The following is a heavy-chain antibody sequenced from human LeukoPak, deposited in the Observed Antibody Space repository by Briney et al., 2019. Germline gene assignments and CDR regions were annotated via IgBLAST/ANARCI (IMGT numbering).Heavy chain of an antibody. CDR1: GFTFSSYG. V-gene: IGHV3-33*08. D-gene: IGHD1-1*01. J-gene: IGHJ4*02. CDR3: VIESNDPGTGDC. Sequence: PGGSLRLSCTASGFTFSSYGMNWVRQAPGKGLEWVGGIGYDGSNKLYADSVKGRFTISRDNSKNTVYLQMNSLRAEDTAVYYCVIESNDPGTGDCWGQGTLVTVSS. CDR2: IGYDGSNK.